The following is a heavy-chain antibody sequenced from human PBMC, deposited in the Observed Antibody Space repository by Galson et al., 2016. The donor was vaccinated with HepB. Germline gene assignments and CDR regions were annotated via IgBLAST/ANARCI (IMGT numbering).Heavy chain of an antibody. V-gene: IGHV4-59*01. Sequence: SETLSLTCTVSGDSISGYYWSWIRQPPGKGLEWIGDIYSSGSSNYNPSLKSRLTISVDTSKNKFSLNQSSVTAADTAGYYCARLLAARPPHDLYYGMDVWGQGTTVTVSS. J-gene: IGHJ6*02. CDR1: GDSISGYY. CDR2: IYSSGSS. D-gene: IGHD6-6*01. CDR3: ARLLAARPPHDLYYGMDV.